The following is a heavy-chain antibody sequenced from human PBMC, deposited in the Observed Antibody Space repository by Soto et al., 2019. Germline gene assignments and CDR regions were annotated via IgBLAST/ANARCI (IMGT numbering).Heavy chain of an antibody. CDR1: GFTFSSYA. V-gene: IGHV3-23*01. D-gene: IGHD5-18*01. J-gene: IGHJ4*02. Sequence: GGSLRLSCAASGFTFSSYAMSWVRQAPGKGLEWVSAISGSGGSTYYADSVKGRFTISRDNSKNTLYLQMNSLRAEDTAVYYCAKDPPTLYSYGLLVVDYWGQGTLVTVSS. CDR2: ISGSGGST. CDR3: AKDPPTLYSYGLLVVDY.